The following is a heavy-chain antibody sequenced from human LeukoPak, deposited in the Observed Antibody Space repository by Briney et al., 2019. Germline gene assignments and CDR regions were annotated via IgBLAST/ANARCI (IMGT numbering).Heavy chain of an antibody. Sequence: GGSLRLSCAASGFTFSSYAMTGCRQAPGKGLNWGSVISDNGYNTYYADSVKGRFTISIDNSKNTLYLQMNSLRAEDTAVYYCARETTSSFDYWGQGTLVTVSS. J-gene: IGHJ4*02. V-gene: IGHV3-23*01. CDR2: ISDNGYNT. CDR3: ARETTSSFDY. D-gene: IGHD1-7*01. CDR1: GFTFSSYA.